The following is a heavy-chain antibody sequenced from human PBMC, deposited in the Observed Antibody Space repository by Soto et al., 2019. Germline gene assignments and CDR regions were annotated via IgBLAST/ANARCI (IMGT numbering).Heavy chain of an antibody. V-gene: IGHV3-74*03. Sequence: RGSLRLSCAASGFTFFDYWIHWFRQPPLKGPEWVSRMTGDGRTTQYADSVRGRFTASRDNAKSTLYLQMNSLRAEDTAVYYCATAEVDYWGPGTLVTVSS. CDR2: MTGDGRTT. CDR1: GFTFFDYW. J-gene: IGHJ4*02. CDR3: ATAEVDY.